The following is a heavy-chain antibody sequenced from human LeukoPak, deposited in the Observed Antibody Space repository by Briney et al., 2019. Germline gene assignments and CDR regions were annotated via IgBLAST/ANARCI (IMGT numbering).Heavy chain of an antibody. CDR1: GFTFSSYG. Sequence: GGSLRLSCAASGFTFSSYGMHWVRQAPGKGLEWVAFIRYDGSNKYYADSVKGRFTISRDNSKNTLYLQMNSLRAEDTAVYYCAKDFQVGATVLNWFDPWGQRTLVTVSS. CDR3: AKDFQVGATVLNWFDP. D-gene: IGHD1-26*01. CDR2: IRYDGSNK. V-gene: IGHV3-30*02. J-gene: IGHJ5*02.